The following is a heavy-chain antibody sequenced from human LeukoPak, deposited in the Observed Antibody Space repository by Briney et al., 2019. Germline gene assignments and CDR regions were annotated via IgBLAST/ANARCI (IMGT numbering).Heavy chain of an antibody. CDR1: GYTVTKFG. J-gene: IGHJ4*02. V-gene: IGHV1-18*01. CDR3: ARESNYYDTRGYQTYYFDY. CDR2: ISAYNGQT. Sequence: GASVKVSCKASGYTVTKFGISWVRQAPGQGLEWLGWISAYNGQTHYAQKFQGRVTMTTDSSTNTAYMDLLSLRPDDTAVYYCARESNYYDTRGYQTYYFDYWGQGTLVTVSS. D-gene: IGHD3-22*01.